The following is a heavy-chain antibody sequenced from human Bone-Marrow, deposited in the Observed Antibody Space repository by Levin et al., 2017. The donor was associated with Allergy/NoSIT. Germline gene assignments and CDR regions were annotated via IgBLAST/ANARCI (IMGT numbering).Heavy chain of an antibody. J-gene: IGHJ4*02. CDR1: GGSISSSSYY. V-gene: IGHV4-39*01. CDR3: ARRGWGPIDY. Sequence: SQTLSLTCTVSGGSISSSSYYWGWIRQPPGKGLEWIGSIYYSGSTYYNPSLKSRVTISVDTSKNQFSLKLSSVTAADTAVYYCARRGWGPIDYWGQGTLVTVSS. D-gene: IGHD6-19*01. CDR2: IYYSGST.